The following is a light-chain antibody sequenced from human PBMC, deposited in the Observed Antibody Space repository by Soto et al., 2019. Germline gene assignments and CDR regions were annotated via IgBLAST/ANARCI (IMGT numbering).Light chain of an antibody. CDR3: QKYNNWPWK. CDR1: QSISDT. Sequence: ETVMTQSPATLSVSPGGRATLSCRASQSISDTLAWYQQKPGQAPRLLIHGASTRATGFPARFSGSGSGTDFTLTISSLQSEDFAVYYCQKYNNWPWKCGQGTKGDIK. V-gene: IGKV3-15*01. CDR2: GAS. J-gene: IGKJ1*01.